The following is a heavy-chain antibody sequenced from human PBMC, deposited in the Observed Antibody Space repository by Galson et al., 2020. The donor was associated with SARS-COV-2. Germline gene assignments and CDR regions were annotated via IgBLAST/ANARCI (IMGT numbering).Heavy chain of an antibody. J-gene: IGHJ4*02. CDR2: IRGDGSET. CDR3: TREGWQGAY. V-gene: IGHV3-7*01. Sequence: GGSVRLSCEVSGFIFKDFWMSWFRQAPGKSLEWVANIRGDGSETNYVESVKGRFSISRDNAMNSLYLQMDSLRVEDTAVYYCTREGWQGAYWGQGSRVTVSS. CDR1: GFIFKDFW.